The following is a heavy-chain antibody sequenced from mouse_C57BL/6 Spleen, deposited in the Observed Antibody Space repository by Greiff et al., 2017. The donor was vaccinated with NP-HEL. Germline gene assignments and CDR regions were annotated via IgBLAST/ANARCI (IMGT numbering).Heavy chain of an antibody. CDR3: SRGAYYYVSSCYAMDY. Sequence: VQLQQSGAELAKPGASVKLSCKASGYTFTSYWMHWVKQRPGQGLEWIGYINPSSGYTKYNQKFKDKATLTADKSSSTAYMQLSSLTYEDSAVYYCSRGAYYYVSSCYAMDYWGQGTSGTVSS. CDR2: INPSSGYT. D-gene: IGHD1-1*01. CDR1: GYTFTSYW. V-gene: IGHV1-7*01. J-gene: IGHJ4*01.